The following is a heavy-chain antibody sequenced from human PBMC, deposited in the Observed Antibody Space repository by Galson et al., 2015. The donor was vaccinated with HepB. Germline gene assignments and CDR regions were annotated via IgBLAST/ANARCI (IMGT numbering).Heavy chain of an antibody. Sequence: SLRLSCAASGFIFSSCAMHWVRQAPGKGLEWVAVIWYDGSNKHYADSVRGRFTISRDNSRNTLYLQMNNLRAEDTAVYYCVREKGEGGVDCLDYWGQGTLVTVSS. V-gene: IGHV3-33*01. CDR2: IWYDGSNK. J-gene: IGHJ4*02. D-gene: IGHD2-21*02. CDR3: VREKGEGGVDCLDY. CDR1: GFIFSSCA.